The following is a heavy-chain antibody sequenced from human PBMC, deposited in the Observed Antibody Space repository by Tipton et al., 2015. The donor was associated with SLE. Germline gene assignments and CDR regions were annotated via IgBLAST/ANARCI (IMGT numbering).Heavy chain of an antibody. V-gene: IGHV4-30-2*01. D-gene: IGHD3-3*01. CDR2: IYHSGST. Sequence: TLSLTCAVSGGSISSGGYSWSWIRQPPGKGLGGMGYIYHSGSTYYNPSLKSRATIPVDTSKNQFSLKLSSVTPADTAVYYCARGPDTIQGTFQHWGQGTLVTVSS. J-gene: IGHJ1*01. CDR3: ARGPDTIQGTFQH. CDR1: GGSISSGGYS.